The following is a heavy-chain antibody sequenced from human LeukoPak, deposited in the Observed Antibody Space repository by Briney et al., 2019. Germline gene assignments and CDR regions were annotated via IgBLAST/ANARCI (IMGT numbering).Heavy chain of an antibody. CDR3: ARVKSYYYDTSDKDAFDI. Sequence: GASVKVSCKASGYTFTSHFMHWVRQAPAQGLEWMGIINPRGGSTSYTQKFQGRVTMTRDTSTSTVYMELSSLRSEDTAVYYCARVKSYYYDTSDKDAFDIWGQGTMVTVSS. D-gene: IGHD3-22*01. CDR1: GYTFTSHF. J-gene: IGHJ3*02. CDR2: INPRGGST. V-gene: IGHV1-46*01.